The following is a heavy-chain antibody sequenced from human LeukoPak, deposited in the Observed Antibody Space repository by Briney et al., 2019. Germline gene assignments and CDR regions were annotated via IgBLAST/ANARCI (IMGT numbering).Heavy chain of an antibody. CDR3: ARGLEGSSIAVAGPFDY. Sequence: PSETLSLTCTVSGGAISSYYWSWIRQPPGKGLEWIGYIYYSGSTNYNPSLKSRVTISVDTSKNQCSLKLSSVTAADTAVYYCARGLEGSSIAVAGPFDYWGEGTLVTVSS. V-gene: IGHV4-59*01. CDR1: GGAISSYY. CDR2: IYYSGST. J-gene: IGHJ4*02. D-gene: IGHD6-19*01.